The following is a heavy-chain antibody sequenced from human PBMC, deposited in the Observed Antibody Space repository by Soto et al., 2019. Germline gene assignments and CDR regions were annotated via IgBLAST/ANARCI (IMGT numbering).Heavy chain of an antibody. CDR1: GGSISSGGYY. CDR2: INHSGST. V-gene: IGHV4-34*01. D-gene: IGHD3-16*01. Sequence: SETLSLTCAVSGGSISSGGYYWSWIRQHPGKGLEWIGEINHSGSTNYNPSLKSRVTISVDTSKNQFSLKLSSVTAADTAVYYCARFPPYDLPFRVTASFDIWGQGTMVTVSS. J-gene: IGHJ3*02. CDR3: ARFPPYDLPFRVTASFDI.